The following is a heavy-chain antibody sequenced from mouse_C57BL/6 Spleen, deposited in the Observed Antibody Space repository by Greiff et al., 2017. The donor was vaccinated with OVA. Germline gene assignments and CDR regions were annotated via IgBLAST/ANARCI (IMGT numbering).Heavy chain of an antibody. V-gene: IGHV5-9-1*02. J-gene: IGHJ4*01. D-gene: IGHD2-4*01. CDR1: GFTFSSYA. CDR2: ISSGGDYI. Sequence: EVKLVESGEGLVKPGGSLKLSCAASGFTFSSYAMSWVRQTPEKRLEWVAYISSGGDYIYYADTVKGRFTISRDNARNTLYLQMSRLKSEDTAMYYCTRDDYDTAYAMDYWGQGTSVTVSS. CDR3: TRDDYDTAYAMDY.